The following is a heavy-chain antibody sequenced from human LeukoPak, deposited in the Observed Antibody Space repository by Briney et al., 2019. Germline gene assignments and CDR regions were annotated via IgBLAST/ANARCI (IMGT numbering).Heavy chain of an antibody. V-gene: IGHV3-48*03. J-gene: IGHJ3*02. CDR2: ISSSGSTI. CDR3: TRDSGHGAFDI. CDR1: GFTFSSYE. Sequence: PGGSLRLSCAASGFTFSSYEMNWVRQAPGKGLEWVSYISSSGSTIYYADSVKGRFTISRDNAKNSLYLQMNSLRAEDTAVYYCTRDSGHGAFDIWGQGTMVTVSS. D-gene: IGHD2-15*01.